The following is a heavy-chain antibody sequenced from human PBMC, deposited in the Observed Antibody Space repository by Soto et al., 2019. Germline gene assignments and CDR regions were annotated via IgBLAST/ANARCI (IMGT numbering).Heavy chain of an antibody. J-gene: IGHJ6*03. Sequence: EVQLVESGGGLVKPGGSLRLSCAASGFTFSSYSMNWVGQAPGKGLEWVSSISSSSSYIYYADSVKGRFTISRDNAKNSLYLQMNSLRADDTAVYYCARGGNDFWSGSYYYYYMDVWGKGTTVTVSS. V-gene: IGHV3-21*01. CDR3: ARGGNDFWSGSYYYYYMDV. CDR1: GFTFSSYS. CDR2: ISSSSSYI. D-gene: IGHD3-3*01.